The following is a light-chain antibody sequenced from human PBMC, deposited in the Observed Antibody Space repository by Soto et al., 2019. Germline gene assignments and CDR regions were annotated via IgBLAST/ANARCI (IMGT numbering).Light chain of an antibody. CDR2: KAS. Sequence: DIQMTHPPCALSASLGCICTITCRSSQSIDTWLAWHQQMPGKAPKLLISKASSLESGVPSRFSDSGSGTEFTLTINSLQPDDFATYYCQQYNSYRAFGQGTKVDIK. CDR3: QQYNSYRA. J-gene: IGKJ1*01. V-gene: IGKV1-5*03. CDR1: QSIDTW.